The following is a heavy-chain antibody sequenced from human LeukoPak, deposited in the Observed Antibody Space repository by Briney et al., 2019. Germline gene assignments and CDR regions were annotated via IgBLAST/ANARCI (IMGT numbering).Heavy chain of an antibody. CDR1: GGSISSSGYY. Sequence: PSETLSLTCTVSGGSISSSGYYWGWIRQPPGKGLEWIGYIYHSGSTYYNPSLKSRVTISVDRSKNQFSLKLSSVTAADTAVYYCARDLIEPRGGSNQNDYWGQGTLVTVSS. V-gene: IGHV4-30-2*01. J-gene: IGHJ4*02. D-gene: IGHD2/OR15-2a*01. CDR3: ARDLIEPRGGSNQNDY. CDR2: IYHSGST.